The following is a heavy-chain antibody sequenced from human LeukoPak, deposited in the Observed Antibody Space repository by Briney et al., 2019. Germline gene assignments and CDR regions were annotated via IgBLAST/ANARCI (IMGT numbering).Heavy chain of an antibody. CDR1: GGSISSYY. D-gene: IGHD2-15*01. J-gene: IGHJ4*02. CDR3: ARLKPARYCSGGSCSRGGFDY. Sequence: SETLSLTCTVSGGSISSYYWSWIRQPPGKGLEWIGYIYYSGSTNYNPPLKSRVTISVDTSKNQFSLKLSSVTAADTAVYYCARLKPARYCSGGSCSRGGFDYWGQGTLVTVSS. CDR2: IYYSGST. V-gene: IGHV4-59*08.